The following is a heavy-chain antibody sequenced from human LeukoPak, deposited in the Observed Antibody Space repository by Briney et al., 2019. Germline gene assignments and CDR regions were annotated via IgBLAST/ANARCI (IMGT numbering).Heavy chain of an antibody. CDR2: IYSGGST. CDR3: AREYRSSGYEIDY. D-gene: IGHD5-12*01. V-gene: IGHV3-66*01. Sequence: GGSLRLSCAASGFTFSSYAMSWVRQAPGKGLEWVSVIYSGGSTYYADSVKGRFTISRDNSKNTLYLQMNSLRAEDTAVYYCAREYRSSGYEIDYWGQGTLVTVSS. CDR1: GFTFSSYA. J-gene: IGHJ4*02.